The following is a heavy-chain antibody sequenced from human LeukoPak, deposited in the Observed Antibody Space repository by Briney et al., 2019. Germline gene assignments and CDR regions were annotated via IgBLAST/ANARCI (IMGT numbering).Heavy chain of an antibody. Sequence: ALVKVSCKASGYTFTGYYMHWVRQPPGQGLEWMGWINPNSGGTNYAQKFQGRVTMTRDTSISTAYMELSRLRSDDTAVYYCARDLYYGSGSYPDYWGQGTLVTVSS. CDR2: INPNSGGT. D-gene: IGHD3-10*01. V-gene: IGHV1-2*02. CDR3: ARDLYYGSGSYPDY. J-gene: IGHJ4*02. CDR1: GYTFTGYY.